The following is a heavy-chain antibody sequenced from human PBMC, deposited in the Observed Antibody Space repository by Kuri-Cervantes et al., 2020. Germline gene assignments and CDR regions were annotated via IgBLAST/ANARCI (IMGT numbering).Heavy chain of an antibody. V-gene: IGHV3-30*18. J-gene: IGHJ6*02. D-gene: IGHD3-3*01. CDR1: GFTFSSYS. CDR2: ISYDGSNK. CDR3: AKDHKTIFGVVIIDYYYYGMDV. Sequence: GESLKISCAASGFTFSSYSMNWVRQAPGKGLEWVAVISYDGSNKYYADSVKGRFTISRDNSKNTLYLQMNSLRAEDTAVYYCAKDHKTIFGVVIIDYYYYGMDVWGQGTTVTVSS.